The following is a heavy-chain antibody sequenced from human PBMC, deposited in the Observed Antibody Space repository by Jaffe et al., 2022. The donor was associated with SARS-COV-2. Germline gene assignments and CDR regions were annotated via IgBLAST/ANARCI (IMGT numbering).Heavy chain of an antibody. D-gene: IGHD3-10*01. CDR3: SRGGSTPMVVVY. J-gene: IGHJ4*02. V-gene: IGHV4-38-2*02. Sequence: QVQLQESGPGLVKPSETLSLTCTVSGYSISNGYYWGWVRQPPGKGLEWIGSIYYSGSTYYNPSLKSRVSISVDTSRNQFSLTLTSLTAADTAVYYCSRGGSTPMVVVYWGQGTLVTVSS. CDR2: IYYSGST. CDR1: GYSISNGYY.